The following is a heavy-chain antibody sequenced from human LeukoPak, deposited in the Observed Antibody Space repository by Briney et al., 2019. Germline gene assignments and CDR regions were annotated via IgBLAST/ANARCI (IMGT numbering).Heavy chain of an antibody. J-gene: IGHJ1*01. CDR3: ARTDETAPAEDFQH. Sequence: GGSLRLSCAASGFTFSSYGMHWVRQAPGKGLEWVSVIYSGGSTYYADSVKGRFTISRDNSKNTLYLQMKSLRAEDTAVYYCARTDETAPAEDFQHWGQGTLVTVSS. V-gene: IGHV3-NL1*01. CDR2: IYSGGST. CDR1: GFTFSSYG. D-gene: IGHD2-21*02.